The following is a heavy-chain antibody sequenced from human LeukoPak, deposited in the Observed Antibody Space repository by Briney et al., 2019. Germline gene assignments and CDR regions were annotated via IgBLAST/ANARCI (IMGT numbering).Heavy chain of an antibody. CDR2: ISSDGSKN. J-gene: IGHJ4*02. Sequence: GGSLRLSCTASRFTFSNYGMHWVRQTPGKGLEWVALISSDGSKNIYADSVKGRFTISRDNSKNTVYLQMNSLRAEDTAVYYCVKGLVQTTMSYSVDYWGQGALVTVSS. CDR1: RFTFSNYG. V-gene: IGHV3-30*18. CDR3: VKGLVQTTMSYSVDY. D-gene: IGHD1-1*01.